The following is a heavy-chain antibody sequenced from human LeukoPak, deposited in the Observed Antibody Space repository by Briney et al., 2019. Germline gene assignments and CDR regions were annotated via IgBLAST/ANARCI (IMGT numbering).Heavy chain of an antibody. V-gene: IGHV3-23*01. CDR3: AKDKATSVVVPAATGFDY. J-gene: IGHJ4*02. D-gene: IGHD2-2*01. Sequence: GGSLRLSCAASGFTFSSYAMSWVRQAPGKGLEWVSAISGSGGSTYYADSVKGRFTISRDNSKNTLYLQMNSLRAEDTAVYYCAKDKATSVVVPAATGFDYWGQGTLVTVSS. CDR2: ISGSGGST. CDR1: GFTFSSYA.